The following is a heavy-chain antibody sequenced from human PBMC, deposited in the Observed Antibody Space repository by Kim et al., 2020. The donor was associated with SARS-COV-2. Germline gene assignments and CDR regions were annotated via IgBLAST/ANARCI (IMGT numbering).Heavy chain of an antibody. J-gene: IGHJ6*02. V-gene: IGHV3-53*01. CDR3: ARDKPSSDYDILTGYPSRYYYYGMDV. CDR1: GFTVSSNY. CDR2: IYSGGST. Sequence: GGSLRLSCAASGFTVSSNYMSWVRQAPRKGLEWVSVIYSGGSTYYADSVKGRFTISRDNSKNTLYLQMNSLRAEDTAVYYCARDKPSSDYDILTGYPSRYYYYGMDVWGQGTTVTVSS. D-gene: IGHD3-9*01.